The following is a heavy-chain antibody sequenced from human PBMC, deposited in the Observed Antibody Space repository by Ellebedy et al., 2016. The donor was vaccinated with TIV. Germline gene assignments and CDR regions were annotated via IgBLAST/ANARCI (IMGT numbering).Heavy chain of an antibody. D-gene: IGHD3-10*01. J-gene: IGHJ4*02. CDR1: GFTFSAYP. Sequence: GESLKISXAASGFTFSAYPMHWVRQAPGKGLEWVAVISYDGSNKYHADFVKGRFTISRDNSRNALYLQMNSLRAEDTAVYYCARDYGVSGSYFYGSGTDYWGQGILVTVSP. CDR2: ISYDGSNK. V-gene: IGHV3-30-3*01. CDR3: ARDYGVSGSYFYGSGTDY.